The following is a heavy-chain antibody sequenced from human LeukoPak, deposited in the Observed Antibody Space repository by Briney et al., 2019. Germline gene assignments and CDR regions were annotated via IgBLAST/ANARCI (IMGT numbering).Heavy chain of an antibody. CDR2: IYYSGST. CDR1: GGSISSGGYY. CDR3: ARVRRVVVPAAMGGYYYYGMDV. J-gene: IGHJ6*02. V-gene: IGHV4-31*03. D-gene: IGHD2-2*01. Sequence: SETLSLTCTVSGGSISSGGYYWRWIRQHPGKGLEWIGYIYYSGSTYYNPSLKSRVTISVDTSKNQFSLKLSSVTAADTAVYYCARVRRVVVPAAMGGYYYYGMDVWGQGTTVTVSS.